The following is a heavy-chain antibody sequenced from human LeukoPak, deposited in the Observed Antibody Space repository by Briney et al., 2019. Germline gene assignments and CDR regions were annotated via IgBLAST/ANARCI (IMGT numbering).Heavy chain of an antibody. V-gene: IGHV3-7*01. D-gene: IGHD3-16*01. CDR3: ARDLPKADYVASRILRGAAFAI. CDR2: IEQDGSDK. J-gene: IGHJ3*02. CDR1: GFTFSRYW. Sequence: GGSLRLSCAVSGFTFSRYWMRWVRQAPGKGLEWVDNIEQDGSDKYYVDSVKGRFTISRDNAKNSLHLQMNSLRAEDTAVYYCARDLPKADYVASRILRGAAFAIWGQRTMVTVSS.